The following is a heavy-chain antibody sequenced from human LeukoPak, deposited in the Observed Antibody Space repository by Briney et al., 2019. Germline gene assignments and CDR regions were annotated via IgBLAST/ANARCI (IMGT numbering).Heavy chain of an antibody. CDR1: GYIFSTYV. J-gene: IGHJ4*02. D-gene: IGHD3-22*01. V-gene: IGHV1-18*01. Sequence: ASVKVSCKASGYIFSTYVITWVRQAPGQGLEWMRWVSAYNGNTNYAQKFQGRITMTTDTSTSTAYMELRSLRSDDTAMYYCAREYYDGSGYGPDYWGQGTLVTVSS. CDR3: AREYYDGSGYGPDY. CDR2: VSAYNGNT.